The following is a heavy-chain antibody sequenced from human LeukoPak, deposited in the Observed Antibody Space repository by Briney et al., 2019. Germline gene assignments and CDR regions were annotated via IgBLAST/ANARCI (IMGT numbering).Heavy chain of an antibody. V-gene: IGHV3-30*02. CDR2: IRYDGSNK. D-gene: IGHD2-21*01. Sequence: GGSLRLSCAASGFTFSSYGMHWVRQAPGKGLEGVAFIRYDGSNKYYADSVKGRFTISRDNSKNTLYLQMNSLRAEDTAVYYCAADLWFQPTLDWFDPWGQGTLVTVSS. CDR1: GFTFSSYG. CDR3: AADLWFQPTLDWFDP. J-gene: IGHJ5*02.